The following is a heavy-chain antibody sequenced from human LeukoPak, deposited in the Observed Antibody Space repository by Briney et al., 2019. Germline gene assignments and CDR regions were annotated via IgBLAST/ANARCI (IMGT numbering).Heavy chain of an antibody. Sequence: KPSETLSLTCSVSGAPLTSYYWNWIRQPAGKGLEWIGQYSRGTTTHNPPLKVQFTISIDTSKNQVYLKLTSVTAAYSAVYYCATGDHSFGNWGQGTLVTV. CDR1: GAPLTSYY. V-gene: IGHV4-4*07. CDR2: YSRGTT. J-gene: IGHJ4*02. D-gene: IGHD7-27*01. CDR3: ATGDHSFGN.